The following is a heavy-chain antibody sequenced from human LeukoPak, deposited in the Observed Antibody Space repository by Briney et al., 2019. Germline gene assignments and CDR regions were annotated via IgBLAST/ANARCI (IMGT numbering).Heavy chain of an antibody. CDR2: INPNSGGT. D-gene: IGHD1-7*01. CDR3: ARGITGTYYYYYMDV. J-gene: IGHJ6*03. V-gene: IGHV1-2*02. CDR1: GYTFTGYY. Sequence: ASVKVSCKASGYTFTGYYMHWVRQAPGQGLEWMGWINPNSGGTNYAQKFQGRVTMTRDTSISTAYMELSRLRSDDTAVYYCARGITGTYYYYYMDVWGKGTTVTVSS.